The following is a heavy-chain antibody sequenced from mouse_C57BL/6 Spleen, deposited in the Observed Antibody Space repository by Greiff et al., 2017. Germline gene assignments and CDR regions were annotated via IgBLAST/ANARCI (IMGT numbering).Heavy chain of an antibody. D-gene: IGHD2-5*01. Sequence: EVKLVESGEGLVKPGGSLKLSCAASGFTFSSYAMSWVRQTPEKRLEWVAYISSGGDYIYYADTVKGRFTISRDNARNTLYLQMSSLKTEDTAMYYCTREYYSNLYWYFDVWGTGTTVTVSS. CDR2: ISSGGDYI. J-gene: IGHJ1*03. V-gene: IGHV5-9-1*02. CDR3: TREYYSNLYWYFDV. CDR1: GFTFSSYA.